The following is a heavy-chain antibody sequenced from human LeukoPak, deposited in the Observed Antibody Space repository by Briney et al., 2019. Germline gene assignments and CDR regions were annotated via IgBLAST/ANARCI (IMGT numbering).Heavy chain of an antibody. D-gene: IGHD3-22*01. J-gene: IGHJ3*01. CDR1: GYKFTNYW. CDR2: IVPIVSGS. Sequence: GKSLKISSQGSGYKFTNYWIAWVRQMPGKGLEWMGIIVPIVSGSIRPPSFLGHVTISPDMAFKTAYLKWSSLKASDTAMYFCARPNIPYYYDSSGSYGFEVRGKGTIV. CDR3: ARPNIPYYYDSSGSYGFEV. V-gene: IGHV5-51*01.